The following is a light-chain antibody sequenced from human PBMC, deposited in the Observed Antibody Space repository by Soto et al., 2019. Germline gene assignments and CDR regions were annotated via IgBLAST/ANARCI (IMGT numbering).Light chain of an antibody. CDR1: QGIRDD. CDR3: LQDYNYPWT. V-gene: IGKV1-6*01. J-gene: IGKJ1*01. CDR2: AAS. Sequence: AIQMTQSPSSLSASVGDRVTITCRASQGIRDDLGWYQQKPGRAPNLLIYAASSLQSGVPSRFSGSGSGTDFTLTISSLQPEDFATYYCLQDYNYPWTFGQGTRVEIK.